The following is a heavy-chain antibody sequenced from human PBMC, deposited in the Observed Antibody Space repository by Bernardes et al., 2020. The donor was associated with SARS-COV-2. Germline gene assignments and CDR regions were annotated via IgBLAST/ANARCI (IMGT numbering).Heavy chain of an antibody. Sequence: GESLKISCKGSGYSFTSYWIGWVRQMPGKGLEWMGIIYPGDSDTRYSPSFQGQVTISADKSISTAYLQWSSLKASDTAMYYCAKQIADCSSTSCYPGGYYYGMDGWGQGTTVTVSS. CDR3: AKQIADCSSTSCYPGGYYYGMDG. CDR1: GYSFTSYW. CDR2: IYPGDSDT. J-gene: IGHJ6*02. D-gene: IGHD2-2*01. V-gene: IGHV5-51*01.